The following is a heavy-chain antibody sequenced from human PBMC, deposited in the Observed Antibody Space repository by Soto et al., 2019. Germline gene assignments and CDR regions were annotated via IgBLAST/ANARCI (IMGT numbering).Heavy chain of an antibody. CDR1: GYTFTSYD. J-gene: IGHJ6*02. D-gene: IGHD3-3*01. CDR3: ARGAYTIFGVVISPDYYYYGMDV. CDR2: MNPNSGNT. V-gene: IGHV1-8*01. Sequence: GALVKVSCKASGYTFTSYDINWVRQATGQGLEWMGWMNPNSGNTGYAQKFQGRVTMTRNTSISTAYMELSSLRSEDTAVYYCARGAYTIFGVVISPDYYYYGMDVWGQGTTVTVS.